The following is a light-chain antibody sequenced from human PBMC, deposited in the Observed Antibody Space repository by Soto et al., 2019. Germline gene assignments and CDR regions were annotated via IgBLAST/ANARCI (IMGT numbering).Light chain of an antibody. V-gene: IGKV3-20*01. Sequence: EIVLTQSPGTLSLSPGERATLSCRASQCVSNNYLAWYQQKPGQAPRLLIYGASNRATGIPDRFSGSGSGTDFTLTISRLEPEDFAVYYCQQYCSSGTFGHGTKVEIK. J-gene: IGKJ1*01. CDR3: QQYCSSGT. CDR1: QCVSNNY. CDR2: GAS.